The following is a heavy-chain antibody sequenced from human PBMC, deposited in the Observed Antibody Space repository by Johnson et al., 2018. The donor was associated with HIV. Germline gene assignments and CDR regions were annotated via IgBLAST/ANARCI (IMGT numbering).Heavy chain of an antibody. Sequence: ASSGFSFSDYYISWVRQAPGKGLEWVANIKQDGSAKSYVDSVKGRFTISIDNAQNSLYLQMNPLRAEDTAVYYCARAGYGGNYAFDIWGQGTMVTVSS. CDR1: GFSFSDYY. J-gene: IGHJ3*02. V-gene: IGHV3-7*03. CDR3: ARAGYGGNYAFDI. CDR2: IKQDGSAK. D-gene: IGHD4-23*01.